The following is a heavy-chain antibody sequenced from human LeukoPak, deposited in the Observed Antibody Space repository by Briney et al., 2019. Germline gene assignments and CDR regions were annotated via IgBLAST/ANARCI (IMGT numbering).Heavy chain of an antibody. Sequence: PSETLSLTCTVSGGSISSGDYYWSWVRQPPGKGLEWIGEIYHSGSTNYNPSLKSRVTISVDKSKNQFSLKLSSVTAADTAVYYCARSGMVRGVPFDYWGQGTLVTVSS. CDR1: GGSISSGDYY. D-gene: IGHD3-10*01. V-gene: IGHV4-4*02. CDR3: ARSGMVRGVPFDY. J-gene: IGHJ4*02. CDR2: IYHSGST.